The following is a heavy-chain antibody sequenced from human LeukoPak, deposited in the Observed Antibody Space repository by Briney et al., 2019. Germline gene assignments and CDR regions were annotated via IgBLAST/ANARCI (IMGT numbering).Heavy chain of an antibody. V-gene: IGHV3-21*06. CDR2: VSNSGDYI. CDR3: ARALIGYYFDY. J-gene: IGHJ4*02. CDR1: GFTFSSYR. Sequence: GGSLRLSCAASGFTFSSYRMNWVRQAPGKGLEWVSSVSNSGDYIHYADSVKGRFTISRDNSKNSLYPQMNSLRAEDTAVYYCARALIGYYFDYWGQGTLVTVSS. D-gene: IGHD2-8*01.